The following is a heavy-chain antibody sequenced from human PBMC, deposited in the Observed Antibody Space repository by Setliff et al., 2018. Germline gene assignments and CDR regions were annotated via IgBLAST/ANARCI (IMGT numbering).Heavy chain of an antibody. V-gene: IGHV1-69*13. D-gene: IGHD2-2*02. CDR2: IIPIFGTA. J-gene: IGHJ6*02. Sequence: SVKVSCKASGGTFSSCAISWVRQAPGQGLEWMGGIIPIFGTANYAQKFQGRVTITADESTSTAYMELSSLRSEDTAVYYCARDSRGLVPAAIEGSYYYYGMDVWGQGTTVTVSS. CDR3: ARDSRGLVPAAIEGSYYYYGMDV. CDR1: GGTFSSCA.